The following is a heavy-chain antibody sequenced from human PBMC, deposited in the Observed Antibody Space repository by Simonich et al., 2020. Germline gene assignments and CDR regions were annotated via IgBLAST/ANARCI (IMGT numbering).Heavy chain of an antibody. CDR1: GFTFSSYS. Sequence: EVQLVESGGGLVKPGGSLRLSCAASGFTFSSYSMNWVRQAPGKVQEWAPSLSSSSSYIYYADSVKGRFTISRDNAKNSLYLQMNSLRAEDTAVYYCARDAAGDYWGQGTLVTVSS. CDR2: LSSSSSYI. J-gene: IGHJ4*02. D-gene: IGHD6-13*01. CDR3: ARDAAGDY. V-gene: IGHV3-21*01.